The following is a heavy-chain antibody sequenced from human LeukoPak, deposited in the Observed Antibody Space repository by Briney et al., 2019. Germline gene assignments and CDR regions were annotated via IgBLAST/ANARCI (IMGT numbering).Heavy chain of an antibody. D-gene: IGHD6-19*01. V-gene: IGHV4-34*01. CDR2: INHSGST. CDR1: GGSFSGYY. J-gene: IGHJ5*02. CDR3: AGFPFGSGWAQDWFDP. Sequence: KSSETLSLTCAVYGGSFSGYYWSWIRQPPGKGLEWIGEINHSGSTNYNPSLKSRVTISVDTSKNQFSLKLSSVTAADTAVYYCAGFPFGSGWAQDWFDPWGQGTLVTVSS.